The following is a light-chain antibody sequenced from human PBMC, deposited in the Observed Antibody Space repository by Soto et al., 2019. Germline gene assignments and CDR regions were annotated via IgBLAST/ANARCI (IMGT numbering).Light chain of an antibody. CDR3: QQYGSSGLT. CDR1: QSVSSSY. CDR2: GAS. J-gene: IGKJ4*01. V-gene: IGKV3-20*01. Sequence: ETFVSHSPASHSLYPGERSTRSCRASQSVSSSYLAWYQQKPGQAPRLLIYGASSRATGIPDRFSGSGSGTDFTLTISRLEPEGFAVYYCQQYGSSGLTFGGGTKVDIK.